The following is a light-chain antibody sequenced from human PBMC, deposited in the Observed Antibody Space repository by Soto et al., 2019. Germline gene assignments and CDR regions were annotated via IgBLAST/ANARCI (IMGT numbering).Light chain of an antibody. J-gene: IGKJ2*01. CDR3: QQRYSSPYT. CDR2: VAS. V-gene: IGKV1-39*01. Sequence: DIQMTQSPSSLSASVGDRVTITCRASQSIRNYVNWYQQKPGKAPKFLIYVASTLQIGVPSRFSGSGSGKDFTLTISRLQPEGFATYYCQQRYSSPYTFGPGTKLEIK. CDR1: QSIRNY.